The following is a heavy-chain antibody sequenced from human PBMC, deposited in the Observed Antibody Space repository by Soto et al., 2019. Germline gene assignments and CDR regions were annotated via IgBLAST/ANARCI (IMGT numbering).Heavy chain of an antibody. CDR1: GFSLSTSGLG. CDR3: AHRPSGWYLFDY. J-gene: IGHJ4*02. Sequence: KSVLPGEPTQTLTLTCTFSGFSLSTSGLGVGWIRQPPGKALEWLALIYWNDDKRYSPSLKARLTITKDTSKNQVVLTMTNMDPVDTATYYCAHRPSGWYLFDYWGQGTLVTVSS. V-gene: IGHV2-5*01. CDR2: IYWNDDK. D-gene: IGHD6-19*01.